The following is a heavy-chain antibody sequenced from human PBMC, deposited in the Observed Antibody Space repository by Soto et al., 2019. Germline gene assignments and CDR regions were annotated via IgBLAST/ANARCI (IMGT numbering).Heavy chain of an antibody. J-gene: IGHJ6*02. D-gene: IGHD2-2*03. Sequence: QVQLVESGGGLVKPGGSLRLSCAASGFTFSDYSMNWVRQAPGKGLEWVSYISRSGSDIYYADSVKGRFTISRDNAMNSLFLQMNSLRAEDTAVYYCATVGYCSSTSCQTRYYYYGMDVWGQGTTVTVSS. V-gene: IGHV3-11*01. CDR2: ISRSGSDI. CDR1: GFTFSDYS. CDR3: ATVGYCSSTSCQTRYYYYGMDV.